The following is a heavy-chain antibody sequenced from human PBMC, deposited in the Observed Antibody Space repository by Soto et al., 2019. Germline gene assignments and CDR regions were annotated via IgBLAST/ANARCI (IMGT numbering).Heavy chain of an antibody. Sequence: QLQLQESGPGLVKPSETLSLTCTVSGGSISSDAYYWGWIRQSPGKGLEWIATMYYDGSPYYNPSLRSRLTISVDTSKNQFSLRLTSVTAADTAVYYCAGGHDAVVQAGRRENHYYYRMDVWGQGTTVTVSS. J-gene: IGHJ6*02. CDR3: AGGHDAVVQAGRRENHYYYRMDV. CDR1: GGSISSDAYY. V-gene: IGHV4-39*01. CDR2: MYYDGSP. D-gene: IGHD2-2*01.